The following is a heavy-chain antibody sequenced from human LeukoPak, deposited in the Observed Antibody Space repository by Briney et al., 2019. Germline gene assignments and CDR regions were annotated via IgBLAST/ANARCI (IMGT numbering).Heavy chain of an antibody. D-gene: IGHD6-13*01. CDR3: ARDREQQLVPDYFDY. V-gene: IGHV4-39*07. J-gene: IGHJ4*02. CDR2: IYYSGST. CDR1: GGSISSSSYY. Sequence: PSETLSLTCTVSGGSISSSSYYWGWIRQPPGKGLEWIGSIYYSGSTYYNPSLKSRVTISVDTSKNQFSLKLSSVTAADTAVYSCARDREQQLVPDYFDYWGQGTLVTVSS.